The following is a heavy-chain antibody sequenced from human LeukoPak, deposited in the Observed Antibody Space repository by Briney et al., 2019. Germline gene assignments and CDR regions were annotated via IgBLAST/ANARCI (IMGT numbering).Heavy chain of an antibody. Sequence: PGGTLRLSCAASGVTFSSYGRNWVRQAPGKGLEWVADISYDGSNKYYADSVKGRFTISRDNSKNTLYLQMNSLRAEDTAVYYCATYYYGSGSPPDAFDIWGQGTMVTVSS. D-gene: IGHD3-10*01. J-gene: IGHJ3*02. CDR2: ISYDGSNK. CDR3: ATYYYGSGSPPDAFDI. V-gene: IGHV3-33*01. CDR1: GVTFSSYG.